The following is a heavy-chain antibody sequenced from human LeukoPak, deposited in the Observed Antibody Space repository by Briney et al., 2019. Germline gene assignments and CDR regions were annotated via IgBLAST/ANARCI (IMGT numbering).Heavy chain of an antibody. V-gene: IGHV4-39*01. CDR1: GGSISSSSYY. CDR2: IYYSGST. D-gene: IGHD3-22*01. J-gene: IGHJ4*02. Sequence: SETLSLTCTVSGGSISSSSYYWGWIRQPPGKGLEWIGSIYYSGSTYYNPSLKSRVTISVDTSKNQFSLKLSSVTAADTAVYYCARHGHGTMIVVLASFDYWGQGTLVTVSS. CDR3: ARHGHGTMIVVLASFDY.